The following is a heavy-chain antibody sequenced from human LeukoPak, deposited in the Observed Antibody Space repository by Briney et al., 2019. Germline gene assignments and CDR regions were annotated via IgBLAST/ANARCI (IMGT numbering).Heavy chain of an antibody. J-gene: IGHJ4*02. Sequence: QPGGSLRLSCAASGFTFSDYYMSWMRQAPGKGLEWVANIKYDGDEEYYVDSVKGRFTISRDNAKNSLYLQLNSLRVEDTAVYYCKSGGAAPGSFDNWGQGTLVTVSP. CDR2: IKYDGDEE. CDR1: GFTFSDYY. CDR3: KSGGAAPGSFDN. V-gene: IGHV3-7*01. D-gene: IGHD6-13*01.